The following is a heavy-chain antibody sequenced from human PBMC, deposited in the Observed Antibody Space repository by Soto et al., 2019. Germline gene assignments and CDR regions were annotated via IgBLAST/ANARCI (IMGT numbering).Heavy chain of an antibody. D-gene: IGHD2-15*01. J-gene: IGHJ5*02. CDR3: AQFGILYNWFDP. V-gene: IGHV4-34*01. Sequence: PSETLSLTCAVYGGSFSGYYWSWIRQPPGKGLEWIGEINHSGSTNYNPSLKSRVTISVDTSKNQFSLKLSSVTAADTAVYYCAQFGILYNWFDPWGQGTLVTSPQ. CDR2: INHSGST. CDR1: GGSFSGYY.